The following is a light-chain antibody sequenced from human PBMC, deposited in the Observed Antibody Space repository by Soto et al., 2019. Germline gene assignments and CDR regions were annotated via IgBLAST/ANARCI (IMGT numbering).Light chain of an antibody. CDR2: DVS. CDR1: SSDVGGYNY. J-gene: IGLJ2*01. CDR3: SSYTSSSTHVV. V-gene: IGLV2-14*01. Sequence: QSALTQPASVSGSPGQSITISCTGTSSDVGGYNYVSWYQQHPGKAPKLMIYDVSNRPSGVSNRFSGSKSGNTASLTISGLQAEDEAGYYSSSYTSSSTHVVFDGGTKLTVL.